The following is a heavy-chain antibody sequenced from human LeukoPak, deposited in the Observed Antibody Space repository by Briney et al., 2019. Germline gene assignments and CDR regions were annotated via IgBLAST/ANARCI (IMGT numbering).Heavy chain of an antibody. CDR1: GFTFSNAW. CDR2: IKSKTDGGTT. Sequence: KSGGSLRLSGAASGFTFSNAWMSWVRKAPGKGLEWVGRIKSKTDGGTTDYAAPVKGRFTISRDDSKNTLYLQMNSLKTEDTAVYYCTTVGSSLGVAGHDYWGQGTLVTVSS. V-gene: IGHV3-15*01. D-gene: IGHD6-19*01. CDR3: TTVGSSLGVAGHDY. J-gene: IGHJ4*02.